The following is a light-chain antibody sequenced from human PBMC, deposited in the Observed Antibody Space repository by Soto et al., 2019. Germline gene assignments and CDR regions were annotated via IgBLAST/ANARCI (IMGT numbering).Light chain of an antibody. CDR2: DVS. Sequence: DIQMTQSPSSLSASVGDRVTITCQASQDITRYLNWYQHKAGKAPNLLIHDVSTLETGVPARFSGRGSGTIFTLTIINLQPEDVATYYCQQYDSRPNTFGQGTKVEIK. CDR1: QDITRY. CDR3: QQYDSRPNT. J-gene: IGKJ2*01. V-gene: IGKV1-33*01.